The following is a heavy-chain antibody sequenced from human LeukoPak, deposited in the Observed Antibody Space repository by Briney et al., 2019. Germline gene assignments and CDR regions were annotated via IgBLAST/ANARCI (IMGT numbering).Heavy chain of an antibody. CDR1: GFTFSSYW. CDR2: INSDGSST. V-gene: IGHV3-74*01. D-gene: IGHD3-22*01. J-gene: IGHJ4*02. CDR3: AREGGYSHAFDY. Sequence: PGGSLRLSCAASGFTFSSYWMYWVRQAPGKGLVWVSRINSDGSSTSHADSVKGRFTISRDNAKNTLYLQMNSLRVEDTAVYYCAREGGYSHAFDYWGQGTLVTVSS.